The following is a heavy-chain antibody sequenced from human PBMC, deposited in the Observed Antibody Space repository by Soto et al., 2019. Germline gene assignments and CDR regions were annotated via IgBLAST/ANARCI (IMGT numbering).Heavy chain of an antibody. V-gene: IGHV3-73*02. D-gene: IGHD5-18*01. CDR3: AGLMDTIFDRFDY. Sequence: EVQLVESGGGLVQPGGSMKLTCAASGFTLSGSFIQWVRQASGKGLEWVGRIASRTHNYATAYGTSVQGRFTVSRDDSLNSAYLQMNGLKTEDSAVYFCAGLMDTIFDRFDYWGRGILVTVSS. CDR2: IASRTHNYAT. CDR1: GFTLSGSF. J-gene: IGHJ4*02.